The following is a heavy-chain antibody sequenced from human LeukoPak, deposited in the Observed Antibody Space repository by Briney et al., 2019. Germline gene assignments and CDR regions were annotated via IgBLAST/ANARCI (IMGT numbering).Heavy chain of an antibody. CDR1: GYTFTGYY. D-gene: IGHD6-13*01. CDR3: ARGDSSSWYYFDY. V-gene: IGHV1-2*02. CDR2: INPNNDDT. Sequence: ASVKVSCKASGYTFTGYYMHWVRHAPGQGLEWMGWINPNNDDTNYAQKFQGRVTMTRDTSINTAYMELSSLRSDDTAMYYCARGDSSSWYYFDYWGQGTLVTVSS. J-gene: IGHJ4*02.